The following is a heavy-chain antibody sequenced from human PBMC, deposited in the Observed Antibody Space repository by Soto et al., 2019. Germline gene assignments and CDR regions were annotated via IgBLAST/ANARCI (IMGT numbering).Heavy chain of an antibody. V-gene: IGHV4-39*01. Sequence: SETLSLTCTVSGGSISSSSYYWGWIRQPPGKGLEWIGSIYYSGSTYYNPSLKSRVTISVDTSKNQFSLKLSSVTAADTAVYYCARHTYSSSWYWFDPWGQGTLVTVSS. J-gene: IGHJ5*02. CDR2: IYYSGST. CDR1: GGSISSSSYY. CDR3: ARHTYSSSWYWFDP. D-gene: IGHD6-13*01.